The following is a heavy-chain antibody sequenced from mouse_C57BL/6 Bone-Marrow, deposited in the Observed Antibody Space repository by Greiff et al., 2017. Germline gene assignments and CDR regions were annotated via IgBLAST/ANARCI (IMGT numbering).Heavy chain of an antibody. Sequence: EVKLQESGGGLVKPGGSLKLSCAASGFTFSDYGMHWVRQAPEKGLEWVAYISSGSSTIYYADTVKGRFTISRDNAKNTLFLQMTSLRSEDTAMYYCARGTGRYFDYWGQGTTLTVSS. CDR2: ISSGSSTI. D-gene: IGHD4-1*01. CDR1: GFTFSDYG. V-gene: IGHV5-17*01. CDR3: ARGTGRYFDY. J-gene: IGHJ2*01.